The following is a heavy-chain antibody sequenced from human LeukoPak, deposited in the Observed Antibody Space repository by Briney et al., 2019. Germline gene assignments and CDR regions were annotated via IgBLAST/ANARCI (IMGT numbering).Heavy chain of an antibody. CDR2: IYWDGDK. D-gene: IGHD2-2*01. J-gene: IGHJ5*02. CDR3: AHSRTYCTTTGCYGGNWFDP. V-gene: IGHV2-5*02. Sequence: SGPTLVKPTQTLTLTCTFSGFSLRTSEVGVGWIRQPPGKALEWLALIYWDGDKRSSPSLKSRLTITKDTSKNQVVLTMTNMDPVDTATYYCAHSRTYCTTTGCYGGNWFDPWGQGTLVTVSS. CDR1: GFSLRTSEVG.